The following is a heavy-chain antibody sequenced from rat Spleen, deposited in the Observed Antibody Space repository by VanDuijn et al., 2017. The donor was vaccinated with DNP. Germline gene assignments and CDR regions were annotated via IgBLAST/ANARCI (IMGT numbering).Heavy chain of an antibody. CDR1: GFTFTNYY. Sequence: EVQLVESGGGLVQPGRSMKLSCAASGFTFTNYYMAWFRQAPTRGLEWVAIISHSDDTTYYPDSVRGRFTISRDNAESSLYLQMDSLGSEDTATYYCTTDFERGYWGQGVMVTVSS. CDR3: TTDFERGY. V-gene: IGHV5-20*01. CDR2: ISHSDDTT. D-gene: IGHD1-11*01. J-gene: IGHJ2*01.